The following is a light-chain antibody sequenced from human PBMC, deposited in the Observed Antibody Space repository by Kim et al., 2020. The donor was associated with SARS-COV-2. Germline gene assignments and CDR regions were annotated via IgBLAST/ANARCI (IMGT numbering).Light chain of an antibody. CDR1: QSISSW. Sequence: ASVGDRVTITCRASQSISSWLAWYQQKPGKAPKLLIYDASSLESGVPSRFSGSGSGTEFTLTISSLQPDDFATYYCQQYNSYWETFGQGTKVDIK. J-gene: IGKJ1*01. V-gene: IGKV1-5*01. CDR2: DAS. CDR3: QQYNSYWET.